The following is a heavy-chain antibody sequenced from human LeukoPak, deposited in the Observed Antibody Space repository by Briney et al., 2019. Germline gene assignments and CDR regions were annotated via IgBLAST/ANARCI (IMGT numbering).Heavy chain of an antibody. CDR1: GFTFSSYW. Sequence: GGSLRLSCAASGFTFSSYWMHWVRQAPGKGLVWVSRINSDGSTTTYADSVKGRFTISRDNAKNTLYLQMNSLRAEDTAVYYCARFRVTGSYYTDYWGQGTLVTVSS. D-gene: IGHD1-26*01. CDR2: INSDGSTT. CDR3: ARFRVTGSYYTDY. J-gene: IGHJ4*02. V-gene: IGHV3-74*01.